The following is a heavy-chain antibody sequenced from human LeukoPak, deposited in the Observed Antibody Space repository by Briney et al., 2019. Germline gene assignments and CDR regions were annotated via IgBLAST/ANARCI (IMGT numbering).Heavy chain of an antibody. Sequence: GGSLRLSCAASGFDFNNYAMTWVRQAPGKGLEWVSAISYSTRTTHYADSVKGRFIISRDNSRNTLHPQMRSLGAEDTAVYYCARQGRQGDSGNNYFDPWGQGILVTVSS. CDR2: ISYSTRTT. CDR3: ARQGRQGDSGNNYFDP. V-gene: IGHV3-23*01. CDR1: GFDFNNYA. D-gene: IGHD3-10*01. J-gene: IGHJ5*02.